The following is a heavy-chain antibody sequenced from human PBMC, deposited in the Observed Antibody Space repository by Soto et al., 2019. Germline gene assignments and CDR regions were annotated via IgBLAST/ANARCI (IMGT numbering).Heavy chain of an antibody. CDR1: GESISSSSYY. Sequence: PSETLSLTCIVSGESISSSSYYWGWIRQPPGKGLEWIGSIYYSGRTYYNPSFKSRVTISIDTSKNQFSLKLSSVTAADTAVYYCARSADGTHPGYWFDPWGQGTLVTVSS. V-gene: IGHV4-39*07. CDR2: IYYSGRT. CDR3: ARSADGTHPGYWFDP. J-gene: IGHJ5*02. D-gene: IGHD6-13*01.